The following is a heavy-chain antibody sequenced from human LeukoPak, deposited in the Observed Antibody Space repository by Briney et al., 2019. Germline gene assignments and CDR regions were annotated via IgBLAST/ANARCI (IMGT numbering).Heavy chain of an antibody. V-gene: IGHV3-23*01. J-gene: IGHJ4*02. CDR2: INDSGGNT. D-gene: IGHD3-16*01. Sequence: GGSLRLSCAVSGFTFSSYAMSWVRQSPGKGLEWVSGINDSGGNTYYADSVKGLFTISRDNSKNTLYLQMNSMRAEETAVYYCANGYFGERYFDYWGQGTLVTVSS. CDR1: GFTFSSYA. CDR3: ANGYFGERYFDY.